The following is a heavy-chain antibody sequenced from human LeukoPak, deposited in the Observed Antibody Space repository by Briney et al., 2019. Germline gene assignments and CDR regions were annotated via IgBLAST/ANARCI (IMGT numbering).Heavy chain of an antibody. CDR2: ISGSGGST. V-gene: IGHV3-23*01. J-gene: IGHJ4*02. D-gene: IGHD6-6*01. Sequence: PGGSLRLSCAASGFTFSSYAMSWVRQAPGKGLEWVSGISGSGGSTYYADSVKGRFTISRDNSKNTLYLQMSSLRAEDTAVYYCARNRHTSSSAYFDYWGQGTLVTVSS. CDR3: ARNRHTSSSAYFDY. CDR1: GFTFSSYA.